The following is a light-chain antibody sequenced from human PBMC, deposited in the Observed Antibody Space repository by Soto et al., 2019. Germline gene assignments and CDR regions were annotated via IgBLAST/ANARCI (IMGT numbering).Light chain of an antibody. CDR2: EVS. CDR1: SSDVGGYNY. CDR3: TSYTSSSTYV. Sequence: QSALTQPASVSGSPGQSITISCTGTSSDVGGYNYVSWYQHHPGKAPKLMSFEVSNRPSGVSNRFSGSKSGNTASLTISGLQAEDEADYYCTSYTSSSTYVFGTGTKVTVL. J-gene: IGLJ1*01. V-gene: IGLV2-14*01.